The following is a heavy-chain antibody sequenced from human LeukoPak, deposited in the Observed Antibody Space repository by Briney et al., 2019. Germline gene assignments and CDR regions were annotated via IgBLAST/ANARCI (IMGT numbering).Heavy chain of an antibody. CDR3: AKEDYYDSSGKNYFGY. J-gene: IGHJ4*02. Sequence: PGGSLRLSCAASGFTFSSYAMSWVRQAPGKGMEWVSGISINGGSTYYADSVKGRFTISRDNSMNTLYLQMNGLRAEDTAVYYCAKEDYYDSSGKNYFGYWGQGTLVSVSS. D-gene: IGHD3-22*01. CDR1: GFTFSSYA. CDR2: ISINGGST. V-gene: IGHV3-23*01.